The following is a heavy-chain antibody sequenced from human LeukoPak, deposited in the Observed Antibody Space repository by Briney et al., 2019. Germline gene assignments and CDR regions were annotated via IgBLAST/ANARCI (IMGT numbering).Heavy chain of an antibody. D-gene: IGHD2-15*01. CDR1: GFIFNKAW. J-gene: IGHJ4*02. CDR3: TPVMVEDRGF. V-gene: IGHV3-15*01. Sequence: GGSLRLSCAASGFIFNKAWMNWVRQGPGKGPEWVGRIKSKNDGGTADYGSPVKGRFTISRDDSKNTLYLQMNSLISDDTAIYYCTPVMVEDRGFWGQGTLVTVFS. CDR2: IKSKNDGGTA.